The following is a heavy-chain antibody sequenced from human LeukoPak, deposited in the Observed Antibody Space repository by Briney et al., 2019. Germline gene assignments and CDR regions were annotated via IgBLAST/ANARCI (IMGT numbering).Heavy chain of an antibody. J-gene: IGHJ4*02. D-gene: IGHD3-22*01. V-gene: IGHV4-59*08. Sequence: PSETLSLTCTVSGGSISSYYWSWIRQPPGKGLEWIGYIYYSGSTNYNPSLKSRVTISVDTSKNQFSLKLSAVTAADTAVYYCARAFPYYYDNSGFLYYFDHWGQGTLVTVSS. CDR1: GGSISSYY. CDR2: IYYSGST. CDR3: ARAFPYYYDNSGFLYYFDH.